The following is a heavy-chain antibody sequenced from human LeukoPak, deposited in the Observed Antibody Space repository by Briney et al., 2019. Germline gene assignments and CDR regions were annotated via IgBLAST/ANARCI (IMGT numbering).Heavy chain of an antibody. V-gene: IGHV1-8*01. CDR2: MNPNSGNT. J-gene: IGHJ4*02. Sequence: ASVKVSCKASGYTFTSYDINWVRQATGQGLEWMGWMNPNSGNTGYAQKFQGRVTVTRNTSISTAYMELSSLRSEDTAVYYCAKDLQSSGWYGGAFDYWGQGTLVTVSS. CDR3: AKDLQSSGWYGGAFDY. CDR1: GYTFTSYD. D-gene: IGHD6-19*01.